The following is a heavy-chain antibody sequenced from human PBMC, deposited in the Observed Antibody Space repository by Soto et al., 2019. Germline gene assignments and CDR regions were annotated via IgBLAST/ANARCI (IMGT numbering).Heavy chain of an antibody. V-gene: IGHV3-30*18. Sequence: QVQLVESGGGVVQPGRYLRLSCGASGFIFSSYAMHWVRQAPGKGLEWVALISYDGSNGYYADSVKGRFTISRDISKNTLYMQMNSLRDEDTATYYCAKTKKSVGSASEVYVMDVWGQGTTVTVSS. CDR2: ISYDGSNG. J-gene: IGHJ6*02. CDR1: GFIFSSYA. D-gene: IGHD6-6*01. CDR3: AKTKKSVGSASEVYVMDV.